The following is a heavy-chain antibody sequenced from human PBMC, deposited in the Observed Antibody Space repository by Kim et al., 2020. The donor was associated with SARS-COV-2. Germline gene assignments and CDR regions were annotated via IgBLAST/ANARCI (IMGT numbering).Heavy chain of an antibody. D-gene: IGHD4-4*01. V-gene: IGHV3-53*01. CDR3: ARSPKVTHYYYYGMDV. Sequence: GGSLRLSCAASGFTVSSNYMSWVRQAPGKGLEWVSVIYSGGSTYYADSVKGRFTISRDNSKNTLYLQMNSLRAEDTAVYYCARSPKVTHYYYYGMDVWGQGTTVTVSS. J-gene: IGHJ6*02. CDR2: IYSGGST. CDR1: GFTVSSNY.